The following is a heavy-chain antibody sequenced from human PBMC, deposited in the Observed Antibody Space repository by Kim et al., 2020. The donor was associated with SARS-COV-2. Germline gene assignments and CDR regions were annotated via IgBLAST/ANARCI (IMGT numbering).Heavy chain of an antibody. CDR1: GGSISSYY. CDR3: TETTHYDILTGYYWFDP. J-gene: IGHJ5*02. Sequence: SETLSLTCTVSGGSISSYYWSWIRQPPGKGLEWIGYIYYSGSPNYNPSLNSRVTISVDTSKNQFSLKLSSVTAADTAVYYCTETTHYDILTGYYWFDPWGQGTLVTVSS. D-gene: IGHD3-9*01. V-gene: IGHV4-59*01. CDR2: IYYSGSP.